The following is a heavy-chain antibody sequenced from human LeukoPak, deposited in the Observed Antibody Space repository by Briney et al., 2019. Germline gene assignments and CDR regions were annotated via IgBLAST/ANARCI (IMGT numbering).Heavy chain of an antibody. CDR2: SSFSGDIT. V-gene: IGHV3-48*01. CDR1: GFTLSSYR. Sequence: GGSLRLSCAASGFTLSSYRMNWVRQAPGKGLEWITYSSFSGDITYYADSVKGRFTTSRDNGKNSLYLQMNSLRVDDTAVYYCARDLGATGEPDYWGQGTLVTVSS. J-gene: IGHJ4*02. D-gene: IGHD7-27*01. CDR3: ARDLGATGEPDY.